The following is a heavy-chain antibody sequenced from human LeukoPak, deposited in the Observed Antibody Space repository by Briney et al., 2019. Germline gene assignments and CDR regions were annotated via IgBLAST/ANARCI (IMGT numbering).Heavy chain of an antibody. V-gene: IGHV4-39*01. Sequence: SETLSLTRTVSGGSISSSSLYWDWIRQPPGKGLEWIGTVYYSGSTYYNPSLKSRVTISVDTSKNQFSLKLSSVTAADTALYYCARNASSLGAGAFDIWGQGTMVTVSS. D-gene: IGHD2-2*01. CDR1: GGSISSSSLY. CDR3: ARNASSLGAGAFDI. J-gene: IGHJ3*02. CDR2: VYYSGST.